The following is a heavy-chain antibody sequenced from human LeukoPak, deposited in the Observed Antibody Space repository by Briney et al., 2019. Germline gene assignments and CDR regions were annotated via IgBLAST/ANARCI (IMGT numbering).Heavy chain of an antibody. CDR2: IYSGGLT. Sequence: GGSLRLSCAASGLDVSSKFMTWVRQAPGKGLEWVSVIYSGGLTFYADSVQGRFTISRDNSKNTVYLHMNDLKADDTAVYYCAKDEAAAGGGLDHWGQGTLVIVSS. CDR1: GLDVSSKF. D-gene: IGHD6-13*01. V-gene: IGHV3-53*01. J-gene: IGHJ4*02. CDR3: AKDEAAAGGGLDH.